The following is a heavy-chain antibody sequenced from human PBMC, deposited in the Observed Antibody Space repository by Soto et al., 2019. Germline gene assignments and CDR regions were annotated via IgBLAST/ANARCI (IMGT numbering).Heavy chain of an antibody. CDR2: IIPILDIA. V-gene: IGHV1-69*08. D-gene: IGHD5-12*01. CDR3: ARDGDSGYDCSTDY. J-gene: IGHJ4*02. Sequence: QVQLVQSGAEVKKPGSSVKVSCKASRGTFSSYTISWVRQAPGQGLEWVGRIIPILDIANSAQKFQGRVTITADKSTSTAYMELSSLRSEDTAVYYGARDGDSGYDCSTDYWGQGTLVTVSS. CDR1: RGTFSSYT.